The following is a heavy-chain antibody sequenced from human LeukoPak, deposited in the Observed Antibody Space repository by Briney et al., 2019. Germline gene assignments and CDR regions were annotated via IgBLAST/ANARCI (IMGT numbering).Heavy chain of an antibody. J-gene: IGHJ4*02. CDR1: GFTFSDYY. CDR2: IGSSGSTI. CDR3: AKDPAVVTASTSDY. Sequence: PGGSLRLSCAASGFTFSDYYMSWIRQAPGKGLEWVSYIGSSGSTIYYADSVKGRFTISRDNAKNTLYLQMNSLRAEDTAVYYCAKDPAVVTASTSDYWGQGTLVTVSS. D-gene: IGHD2-21*02. V-gene: IGHV3-11*04.